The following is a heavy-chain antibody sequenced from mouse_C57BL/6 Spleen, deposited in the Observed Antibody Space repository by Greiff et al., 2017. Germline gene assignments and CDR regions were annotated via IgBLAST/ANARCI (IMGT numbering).Heavy chain of an antibody. CDR1: GYSITSGYY. CDR2: ISYDGSN. CDR3: AKKPTGYAMDY. V-gene: IGHV3-6*01. D-gene: IGHD2-10*01. Sequence: VQLQQSGPGLVKPSQSLSLTCSVTGYSITSGYYWNWIRQFPGNKLEWMGYISYDGSNNYNPSVKNRISITRDTSKNQFFLKLNSVTTEDSATYYCAKKPTGYAMDYWGQGTSVTVSS. J-gene: IGHJ4*01.